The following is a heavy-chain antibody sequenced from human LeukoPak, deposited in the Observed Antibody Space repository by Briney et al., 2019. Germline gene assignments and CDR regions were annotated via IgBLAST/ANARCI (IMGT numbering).Heavy chain of an antibody. D-gene: IGHD6-13*01. Sequence: PGGSLRLSCGASGFTFSSYAMSWVRQAPGKGLEWVSAITGSGGTTFYPDSVKGRFTISRDNSKKTLYLQMNSLRDEDTAVHYCAKDLSSTWPDAFDIWGQGTMVTVSS. CDR3: AKDLSSTWPDAFDI. CDR1: GFTFSSYA. V-gene: IGHV3-23*01. CDR2: ITGSGGTT. J-gene: IGHJ3*02.